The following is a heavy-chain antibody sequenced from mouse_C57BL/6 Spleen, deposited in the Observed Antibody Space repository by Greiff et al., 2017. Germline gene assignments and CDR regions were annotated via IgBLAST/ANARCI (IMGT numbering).Heavy chain of an antibody. D-gene: IGHD4-1*01. J-gene: IGHJ3*01. CDR1: GYTFTDYY. Sequence: VQLQQSGPELVKPGASVKISCKASGYTFTDYYMNWVKQSHGKSLEWIGDINPNNGGTSYNQKFKGKATLTVDKSSSTAYMELRSLTSEDSAVYYCARSWDWFAYWGQGTLVTVSA. V-gene: IGHV1-26*01. CDR2: INPNNGGT. CDR3: ARSWDWFAY.